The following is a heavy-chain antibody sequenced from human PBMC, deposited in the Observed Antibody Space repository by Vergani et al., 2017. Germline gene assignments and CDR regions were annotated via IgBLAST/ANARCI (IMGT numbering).Heavy chain of an antibody. V-gene: IGHV1-2*02. CDR3: ARDPPDDFWSGELGDY. D-gene: IGHD3-3*01. CDR1: GYTFTGYY. J-gene: IGHJ4*02. CDR2: INPNSGGT. Sequence: QVQLVQSGAEVKKPGASVKVSCKASGYTFTGYYMHWVRQAPGQGLEWMGWINPNSGGTNYAQKFQGRVTMTRDTSISTAYMELSRLRSDDTAVYYCARDPPDDFWSGELGDYWGQGTLVTVSS.